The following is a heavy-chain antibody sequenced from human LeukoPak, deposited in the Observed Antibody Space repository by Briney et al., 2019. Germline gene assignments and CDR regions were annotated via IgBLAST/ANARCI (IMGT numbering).Heavy chain of an antibody. D-gene: IGHD4-23*01. J-gene: IGHJ5*02. V-gene: IGHV1-2*02. Sequence: APVKVSCKASGYTFTGYSMHWVRQAPGQGLEWMGWINPNSGGTNYAQDFHGRVTMTRDTSISTAYMELSRLRSDDTAVYYCARAGDGGNLAWGQGTLVTVSS. CDR1: GYTFTGYS. CDR2: INPNSGGT. CDR3: ARAGDGGNLA.